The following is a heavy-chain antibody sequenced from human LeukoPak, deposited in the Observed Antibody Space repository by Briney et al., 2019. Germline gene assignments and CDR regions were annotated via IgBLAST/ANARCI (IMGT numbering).Heavy chain of an antibody. CDR3: ARDAGYRDWFDP. D-gene: IGHD6-13*01. CDR1: GFSLTTYE. J-gene: IGHJ5*02. Sequence: PGGSLRLSCAASGFSLTTYEMNWVRQAPGKGLEWVSSISSSSSYIYYADSVKGRFTISRDNAKNSLYLQMNSLRAEDTAVYYCARDAGYRDWFDPWGQGTLVTVSS. CDR2: ISSSSSYI. V-gene: IGHV3-21*01.